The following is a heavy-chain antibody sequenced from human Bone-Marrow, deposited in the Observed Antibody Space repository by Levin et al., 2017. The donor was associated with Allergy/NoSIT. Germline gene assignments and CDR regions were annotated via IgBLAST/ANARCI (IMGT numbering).Heavy chain of an antibody. J-gene: IGHJ4*02. CDR2: IAGSSDI. V-gene: IGHV3-23*01. CDR1: GFPFLTYA. Sequence: PGGSLRLSCAASGFPFLTYAMSWVRQAPGKGLEWVAGIAGSSDIYYVDSVKGRFTISRDNSKDTLFLQMNSLRVEDTAVYYCAKDLRAGDGLWEFDYWGQGTLVTVSS. D-gene: IGHD1-26*01. CDR3: AKDLRAGDGLWEFDY.